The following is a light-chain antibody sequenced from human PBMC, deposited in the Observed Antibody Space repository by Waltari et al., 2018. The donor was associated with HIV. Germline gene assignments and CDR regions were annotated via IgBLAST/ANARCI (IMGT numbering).Light chain of an antibody. CDR2: AAT. J-gene: IGLJ2*01. Sequence: SYELTQLPPLSVAPGQTVRAPCSGDKSGEKLVCWYQKKPGHSPLLLIYAATIRPSGLLDRIAASSSGDAATMASSEAQAMDDAVYYCRAWDNDAGVFGGGTKMTGL. V-gene: IGLV3-1*01. CDR3: RAWDNDAGV. CDR1: KSGEKL.